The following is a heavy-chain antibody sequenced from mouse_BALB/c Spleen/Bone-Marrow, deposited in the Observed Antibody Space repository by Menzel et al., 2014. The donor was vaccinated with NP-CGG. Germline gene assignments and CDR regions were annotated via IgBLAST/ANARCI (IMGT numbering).Heavy chain of an antibody. J-gene: IGHJ3*01. D-gene: IGHD2-4*01. CDR2: IFPGSGNT. V-gene: IGHV1-66*01. CDR3: ARTRAYDYDGGFAY. CDR1: GYGFTSYY. Sequence: QVQLQQSGPELVKPGASVKISCKASGYGFTSYYIHWVKQRPGQGLEWIGWIFPGSGNTKYNEKFKGKATLTADTSSSTAYMQLSSLTSEDSAVYFCARTRAYDYDGGFAYWGQGTLVTVSA.